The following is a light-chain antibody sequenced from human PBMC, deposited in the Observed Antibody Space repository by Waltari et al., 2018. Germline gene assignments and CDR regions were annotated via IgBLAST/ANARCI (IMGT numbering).Light chain of an antibody. J-gene: IGLJ2*01. CDR2: AGS. Sequence: QSALTQPASVSGSPGQSITISCTGTSSDVGSNNLVSWYQQHPGQAPKVVIYAGSERPSGISNRFSGSKSGITASLTISGLQPEDEADYYCCSYAGSGTFVVFGGGTKLTVL. V-gene: IGLV2-23*03. CDR3: CSYAGSGTFVV. CDR1: SSDVGSNNL.